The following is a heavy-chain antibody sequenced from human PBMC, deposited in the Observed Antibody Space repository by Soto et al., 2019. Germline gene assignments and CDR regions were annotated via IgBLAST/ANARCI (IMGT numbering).Heavy chain of an antibody. J-gene: IGHJ6*02. Sequence: SETLSLTCTVSGGSISSYYWSWIRQPPGKGLEWIGYIYYSGSTNYNPSLKSRVTISVDTAKNQLSLKLSSVTAADTAVYYCASSNDYCGNSYYYYGMDVWGQGTTVTVSS. CDR2: IYYSGST. V-gene: IGHV4-59*01. CDR1: GGSISSYY. CDR3: ASSNDYCGNSYYYYGMDV. D-gene: IGHD4-17*01.